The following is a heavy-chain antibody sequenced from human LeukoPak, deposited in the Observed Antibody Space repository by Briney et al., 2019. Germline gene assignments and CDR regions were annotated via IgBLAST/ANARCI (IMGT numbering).Heavy chain of an antibody. J-gene: IGHJ5*02. CDR1: GFTFSSYA. Sequence: GRSLRLSCAASGFTFSSYAMHWVRQAPGKGLEWVAVISYDGSNKYYADSVKGRFTISRDNSKNTLYLQMNGLRAEDTAVYYCARAKGGIAVAGVWFDPWGQGTLVTVSS. V-gene: IGHV3-30*04. CDR3: ARAKGGIAVAGVWFDP. D-gene: IGHD6-19*01. CDR2: ISYDGSNK.